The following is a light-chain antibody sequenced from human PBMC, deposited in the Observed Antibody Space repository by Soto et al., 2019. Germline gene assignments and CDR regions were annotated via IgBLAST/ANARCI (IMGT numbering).Light chain of an antibody. CDR2: VNSDGSH. CDR3: QTWGAGIRV. V-gene: IGLV4-69*01. CDR1: SRYSRYA. J-gene: IGLJ2*01. Sequence: QPVLTQSPSASASLGASVKLTCTLSSRYSRYAIAWHQQQPEKGPRYLMKVNSDGSHTKGDGIPDRFSGSSSGAERYLTISSLQSEDEADYYCQTWGAGIRVFGGGTKLTVL.